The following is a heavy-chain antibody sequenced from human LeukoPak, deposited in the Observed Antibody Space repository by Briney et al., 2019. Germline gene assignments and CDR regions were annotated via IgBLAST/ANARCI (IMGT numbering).Heavy chain of an antibody. CDR1: GFTFSSYW. CDR2: IKQDGSEK. CDR3: ARGRGWLEDY. V-gene: IGHV3-7*05. D-gene: IGHD5-24*01. J-gene: IGHJ4*02. Sequence: PGGSLRLSCAASGFTFSSYWMSWVRQAPGKGLEWVANIKQDGSEKNYVDSVKGLFTISRDNSKNSLFLQMNSLRADDTAVYYCARGRGWLEDYWGQGTLVTVSS.